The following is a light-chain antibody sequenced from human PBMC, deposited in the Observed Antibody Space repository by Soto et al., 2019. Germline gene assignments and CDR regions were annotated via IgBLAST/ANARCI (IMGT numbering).Light chain of an antibody. CDR3: SSYTGDSSYV. CDR2: GVS. CDR1: SSDVGAYDS. V-gene: IGLV2-14*03. Sequence: QSVLTQPASVSGSPGQSIAISCTGTSSDVGAYDSVCWYQQHPGKAPKLIIFGVSNRPSGVSNRFSGHKSGNTASLTISGLQAEDEDDYYCSSYTGDSSYVFGTGTKVPVL. J-gene: IGLJ1*01.